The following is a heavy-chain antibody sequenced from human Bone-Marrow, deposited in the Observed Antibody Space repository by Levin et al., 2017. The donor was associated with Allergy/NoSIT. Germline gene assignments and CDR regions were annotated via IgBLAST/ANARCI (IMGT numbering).Heavy chain of an antibody. V-gene: IGHV1-8*01. J-gene: IGHJ4*02. D-gene: IGHD5-24*01. Sequence: RAGGSLRLSCKASGYTFTAYDINWVRQASGQGLEWMGWINPDSGGTGYAQKFQGRVTLTRDTSTNTAHMELRSLRPEDTAVYYCAKPGYTLFDYWGQGTLVTVSS. CDR2: INPDSGGT. CDR3: AKPGYTLFDY. CDR1: GYTFTAYD.